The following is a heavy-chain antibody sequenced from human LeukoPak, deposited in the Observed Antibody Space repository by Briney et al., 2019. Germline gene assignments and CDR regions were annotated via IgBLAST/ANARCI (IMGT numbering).Heavy chain of an antibody. J-gene: IGHJ3*02. Sequence: GASVKVSFKASGYTFTSYYMHWVRQAPGQGLEWMGIINPSGGSTSCAQKFQGRVTMTRDTSTSTVYMELSSLRSEDTAVYYCARIAAAGTWAFDIWGQGTMVTVSP. CDR1: GYTFTSYY. CDR2: INPSGGST. V-gene: IGHV1-46*03. D-gene: IGHD6-13*01. CDR3: ARIAAAGTWAFDI.